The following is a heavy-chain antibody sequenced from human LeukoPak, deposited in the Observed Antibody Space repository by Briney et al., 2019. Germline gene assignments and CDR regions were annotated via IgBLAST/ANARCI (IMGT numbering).Heavy chain of an antibody. D-gene: IGHD2-15*01. V-gene: IGHV4-4*07. Sequence: PSETLSLTCAVSGGSISGCHWSWIRQPAGKGLEWMGRITGSGSTDYNPSLKSRVTMSVDTSKNQFSLKLNSVTAADTAVYYCAREGRSSTPGYWGQGTLVTVSS. CDR3: AREGRSSTPGY. J-gene: IGHJ4*02. CDR2: ITGSGST. CDR1: GGSISGCH.